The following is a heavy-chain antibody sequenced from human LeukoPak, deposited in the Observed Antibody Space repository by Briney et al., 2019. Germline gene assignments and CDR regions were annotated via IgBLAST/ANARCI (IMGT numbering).Heavy chain of an antibody. CDR3: AKDSAYYYDSSGSFY. J-gene: IGHJ4*02. Sequence: PGGSLRLSCAASGFTVSSNYMSWVRQAPGKGLEWVSVIYSGGSTYYADSVKGRFTISRDNSKNTLYLQMNSLRAEDTAVYYCAKDSAYYYDSSGSFYWGQGTLVTVSS. CDR1: GFTVSSNY. CDR2: IYSGGST. V-gene: IGHV3-53*05. D-gene: IGHD3-22*01.